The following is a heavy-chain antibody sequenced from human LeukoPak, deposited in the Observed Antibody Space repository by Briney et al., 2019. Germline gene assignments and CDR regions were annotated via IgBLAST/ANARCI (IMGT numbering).Heavy chain of an antibody. J-gene: IGHJ1*01. CDR2: TYYSGTT. Sequence: PSETLSLTCTVSGGSSSSGDYFWNWIRQPPGKGLEWIGTTYYSGTTYYKSSLKSRLTISVDTSKNQFSLKLTSVTAADTAVYYCAGYPQGASPEYFQYWGQGTLVIVSS. D-gene: IGHD3-16*01. V-gene: IGHV4-39*07. CDR1: GGSSSSGDYF. CDR3: AGYPQGASPEYFQY.